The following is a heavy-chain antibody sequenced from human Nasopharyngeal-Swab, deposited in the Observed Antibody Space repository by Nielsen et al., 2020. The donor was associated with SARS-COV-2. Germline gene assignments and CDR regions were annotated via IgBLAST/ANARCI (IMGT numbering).Heavy chain of an antibody. V-gene: IGHV4-59*13. D-gene: IGHD1-26*01. CDR1: GGSISSYY. CDR2: IYYSVST. Sequence: SETLSLTCTVSGGSISSYYWSWIRQPPGKGLEWIWYIYYSVSTNYNPSLKSRVPISVDTSKNQFSLKLSSVTAADTAVYYCARGPRIVGATTPDWFDPWDQGTLVTVSS. J-gene: IGHJ5*02. CDR3: ARGPRIVGATTPDWFDP.